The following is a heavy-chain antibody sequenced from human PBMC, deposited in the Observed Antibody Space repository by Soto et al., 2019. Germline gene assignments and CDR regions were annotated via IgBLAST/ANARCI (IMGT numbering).Heavy chain of an antibody. J-gene: IGHJ4*02. CDR2: IYYSGTT. D-gene: IGHD3-10*01. V-gene: IGHV4-28*01. CDR3: ARREFQGPMDY. Sequence: QVQLQESGPGLVKPSDTLSLTCAVSGYSISSSNWWGWIRQPPGKGLEWIGYIYYSGTTYYNPSLKXEXTXTXXTSTNQFSLKLTSVTAVGTAGYYCARREFQGPMDYSGQATLVTVSS. CDR1: GYSISSSNW.